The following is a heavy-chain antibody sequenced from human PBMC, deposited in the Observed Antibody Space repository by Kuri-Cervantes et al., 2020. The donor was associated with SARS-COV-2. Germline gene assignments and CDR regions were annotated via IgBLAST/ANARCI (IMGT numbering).Heavy chain of an antibody. D-gene: IGHD3-3*01. CDR3: ARDRRHYDFWSGYSHDAFDI. V-gene: IGHV1-8*03. J-gene: IGHJ3*02. CDR1: GYTFTSYD. CDR2: MNPNSSNT. Sequence: ASVNVSCKASGYTFTSYDINWVRQATGQGLEGMGWMNPNSSNTGYAQKFQGRVTITRNTSISTAYMELSSLRSEDTAVYYCARDRRHYDFWSGYSHDAFDIWGQGTMVTVSS.